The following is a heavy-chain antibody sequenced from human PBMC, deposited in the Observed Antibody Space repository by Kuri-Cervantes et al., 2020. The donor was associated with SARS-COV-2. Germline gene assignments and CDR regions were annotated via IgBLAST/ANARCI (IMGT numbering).Heavy chain of an antibody. CDR1: GFTFSSNA. V-gene: IGHV3-23*01. Sequence: GESLKISCAASGFTFSSNAMTWVRQAPGKGLKWVSGISGSGRSTYYADSVEGRFTISRDNSKNTLHLQMNSLRAEDTAVYYCAKGWNSLDPWGQGTLVTVSS. CDR2: ISGSGRST. J-gene: IGHJ5*02. CDR3: AKGWNSLDP. D-gene: IGHD1-1*01.